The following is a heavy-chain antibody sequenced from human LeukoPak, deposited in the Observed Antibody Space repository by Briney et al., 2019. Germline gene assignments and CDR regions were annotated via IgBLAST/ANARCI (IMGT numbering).Heavy chain of an antibody. V-gene: IGHV3-21*01. CDR1: GFAFSGCT. J-gene: IGHJ4*02. CDR3: ARFSGNYAIFDY. D-gene: IGHD1-26*01. CDR2: ISSSSGSI. Sequence: PGGSLRLSCAASGFAFSGCTMNWVRQAPGKGLEWVSSISSSSGSIYYADSVKGRFTISRDNAKSSLYLQMDSLRAEDTALYYCARFSGNYAIFDYWGQGILVTVSS.